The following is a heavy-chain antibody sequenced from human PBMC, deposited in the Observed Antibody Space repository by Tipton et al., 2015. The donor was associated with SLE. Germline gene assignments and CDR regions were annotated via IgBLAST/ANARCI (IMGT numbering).Heavy chain of an antibody. CDR2: AQNKANSYTT. CDR1: GFNFLEYF. Sequence: SLRLSCAASGFNFLEYFLDWIRQAPGKGLEWIGRAQNKANSYTTEHAASVKGRFIISRDDSWDSIYLQMNSLKTEDTAVYHCARHPRRDYDFWSRPDDFDIWGQGTMVTVSS. V-gene: IGHV3-72*01. CDR3: ARHPRRDYDFWSRPDDFDI. J-gene: IGHJ3*02. D-gene: IGHD3/OR15-3a*01.